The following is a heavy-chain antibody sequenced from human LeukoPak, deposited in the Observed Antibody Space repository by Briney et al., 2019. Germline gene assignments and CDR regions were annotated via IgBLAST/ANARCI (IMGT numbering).Heavy chain of an antibody. D-gene: IGHD1-26*01. CDR3: ARQIVGATSSDY. J-gene: IGHJ4*02. CDR1: GGTFSSYA. Sequence: GASVKVPCKASGGTFSSYAISWVRQAPGQGLEWMGRIIPILGIANYAQKFQGRVTITADKSTSTAYMELSSLRSEDTAVYYCARQIVGATSSDYWGQGTLVTVSS. V-gene: IGHV1-69*04. CDR2: IIPILGIA.